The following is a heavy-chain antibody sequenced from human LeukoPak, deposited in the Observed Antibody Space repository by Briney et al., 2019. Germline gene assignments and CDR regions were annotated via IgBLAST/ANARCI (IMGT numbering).Heavy chain of an antibody. D-gene: IGHD5-18*01. J-gene: IGHJ6*02. V-gene: IGHV3-21*01. Sequence: AGGSLRLSCAASGFTFSSYSMNWVRQAPGKGLEWVSSISSSSSYIYYADSVKGRFTISRDNTKNSLYLQMSSLRDDDTAVYYCARSSLLHSNAMDVWGQGTTVTVSS. CDR1: GFTFSSYS. CDR3: ARSSLLHSNAMDV. CDR2: ISSSSSYI.